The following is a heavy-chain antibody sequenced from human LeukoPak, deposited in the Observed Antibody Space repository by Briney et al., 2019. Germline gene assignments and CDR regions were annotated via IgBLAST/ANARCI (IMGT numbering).Heavy chain of an antibody. CDR1: GGTFSSYA. J-gene: IGHJ6*02. CDR3: ARSGDRPPYYYYGMDV. D-gene: IGHD7-27*01. CDR2: ITPIFGTA. Sequence: ASVKVSCKASGGTFSSYAISWVRQAPGQGLEWMGGITPIFGTANYAQKLQGRVTMTTDTSTSTAYMELRSLRSDDTAVYYCARSGDRPPYYYYGMDVWGQGTTVTVSS. V-gene: IGHV1-69*05.